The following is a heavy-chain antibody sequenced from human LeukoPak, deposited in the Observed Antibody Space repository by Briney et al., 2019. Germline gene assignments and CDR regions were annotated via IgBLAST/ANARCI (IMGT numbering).Heavy chain of an antibody. CDR2: ISPGGSAN. CDR3: AKDLGWNVFDY. Sequence: GGSLRLSCAASGFTFSTSWMSWVRQPPGRGLEWVANISPGGSANSCVDSVKGRFTISRDNAKNSLYLQMNSLRAEDTALYYCAKDLGWNVFDYWGQGTLVTVSS. CDR1: GFTFSTSW. J-gene: IGHJ4*02. V-gene: IGHV3-7*04. D-gene: IGHD1-1*01.